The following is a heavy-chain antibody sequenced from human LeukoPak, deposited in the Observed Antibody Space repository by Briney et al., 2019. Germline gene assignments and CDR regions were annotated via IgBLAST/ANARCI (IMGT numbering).Heavy chain of an antibody. CDR3: TKDTRDDHHSDY. V-gene: IGHV3-30*18. J-gene: IGHJ4*02. CDR1: GFTFSAYG. CDR2: ISYDGINK. D-gene: IGHD1-14*01. Sequence: GGSLRLSWAASGFTFSAYGMHWVRQAPGKGLEWVAIISYDGINKYYPDSVKGRFTISRDNSKNTLYLQMNSLRAEDTAVYYCTKDTRDDHHSDYWGQGTLVTVSS.